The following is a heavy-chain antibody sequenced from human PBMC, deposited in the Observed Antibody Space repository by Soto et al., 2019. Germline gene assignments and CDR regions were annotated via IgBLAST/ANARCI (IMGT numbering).Heavy chain of an antibody. J-gene: IGHJ4*02. CDR2: ISYDGSNK. Sequence: PGGSLRLSCTAAGFHFISYCMHWVRKAPGKGLEWVAVISYDGSNKYYADSVKGRFTISRDNSKNTLYLQMNSLRAEDMAVYYCVGSPDYYFDYWGQGTLVTVSS. CDR3: VGSPDYYFDY. D-gene: IGHD2-15*01. V-gene: IGHV3-30*03. CDR1: GFHFISYC.